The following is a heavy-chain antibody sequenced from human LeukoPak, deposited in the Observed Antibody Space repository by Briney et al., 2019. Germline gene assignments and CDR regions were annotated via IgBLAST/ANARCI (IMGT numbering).Heavy chain of an antibody. D-gene: IGHD2-21*02. CDR1: GDSISSYY. Sequence: PSETLSLTCTVSGDSISSYYWSWIRQPPGKGLEWIGYIYTSGSINYNPSLKSRVTISVDTSKNQFSLKLSPVTAADTAVYYCARLTGCGGDCYAGHWFDPWGQGTLVTVSS. CDR3: ARLTGCGGDCYAGHWFDP. V-gene: IGHV4-4*09. CDR2: IYTSGSI. J-gene: IGHJ5*02.